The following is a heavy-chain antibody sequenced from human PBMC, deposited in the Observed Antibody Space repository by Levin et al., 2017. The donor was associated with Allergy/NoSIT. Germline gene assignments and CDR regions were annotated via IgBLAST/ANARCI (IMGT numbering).Heavy chain of an antibody. CDR1: GFIFSDYY. CDR2: ISNSGNTI. V-gene: IGHV3-11*01. CDR3: TREPGYCSSTTCHGRWFDP. Sequence: SCAASGFIFSDYYMRSIRQAPGMGLEWVSYISNSGNTIYYADSVNGRFTISRDNAKKSVYLQMNSLRAEDTALYYCTREPGYCSSTTCHGRWFDPWGQGTLVAVAA. D-gene: IGHD2-2*01. J-gene: IGHJ5*02.